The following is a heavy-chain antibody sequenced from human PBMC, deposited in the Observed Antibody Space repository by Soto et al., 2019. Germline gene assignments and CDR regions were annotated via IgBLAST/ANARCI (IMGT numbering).Heavy chain of an antibody. CDR2: INPSGGST. Sequence: ASVKVSCKASGYTFTSYYIHWVRQAPGQGLEWMGIINPSGGSTSYAQKFQGRVTMTRDTSTSTVYMELSSLRSEDTAVYYCARVLPSPHTVTTASFDYWGQGTLVTVPQ. V-gene: IGHV1-46*01. D-gene: IGHD4-17*01. CDR3: ARVLPSPHTVTTASFDY. CDR1: GYTFTSYY. J-gene: IGHJ4*02.